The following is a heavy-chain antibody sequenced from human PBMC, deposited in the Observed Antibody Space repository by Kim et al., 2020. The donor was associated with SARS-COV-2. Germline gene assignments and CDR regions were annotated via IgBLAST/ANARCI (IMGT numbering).Heavy chain of an antibody. CDR3: AKDKITAHYYDSSGNGDYFDY. J-gene: IGHJ4*02. CDR2: ISYAGTNK. Sequence: GGSLRLSCAASGFTFGTYGMHWVRQAPGKGREWVAVISYAGTNKHYVDSVKGRFTISRDDSKNTLYLQMNGLRAEDTAVYYCAKDKITAHYYDSSGNGDYFDYWGQGTLVTVSS. D-gene: IGHD3-22*01. CDR1: GFTFGTYG. V-gene: IGHV3-30*18.